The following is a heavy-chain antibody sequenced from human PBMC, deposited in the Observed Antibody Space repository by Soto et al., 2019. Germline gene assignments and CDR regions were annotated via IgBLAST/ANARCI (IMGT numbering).Heavy chain of an antibody. D-gene: IGHD5-12*01. CDR2: IYYSGST. V-gene: IGHV4-31*03. CDR1: GGSISSGGYY. CDR3: ARVPGGYNTPAPDY. Sequence: QVQLQESGPGLVEPSQTLSLTCTVSGGSISSGGYYWSWIRQHPGKGLEWIGYIYYSGSTYYNPSLKSRVTISVDTSKNQLSLKLSSVTAADTAVYYCARVPGGYNTPAPDYWGQGTLVTVSS. J-gene: IGHJ4*02.